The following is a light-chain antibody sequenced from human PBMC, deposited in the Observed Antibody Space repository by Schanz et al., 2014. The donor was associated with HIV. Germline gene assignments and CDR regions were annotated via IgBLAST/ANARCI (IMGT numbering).Light chain of an antibody. CDR3: QSYDKNGWI. Sequence: QSVLTQPPSVSAAPGQTVTISCSGSSSNIGNNYLSWYQQLPGTAPKLLIYSNNQRPSGVPDRFSGSVDMSSYSASLTISGLQTEDEADYYCQSYDKNGWIFGGGTKVTVL. J-gene: IGLJ2*01. CDR2: SNN. V-gene: IGLV1-51*02. CDR1: SSNIGNNY.